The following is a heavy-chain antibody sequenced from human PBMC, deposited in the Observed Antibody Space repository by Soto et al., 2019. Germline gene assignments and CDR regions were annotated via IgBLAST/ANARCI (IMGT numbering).Heavy chain of an antibody. CDR1: GGSFSGYY. D-gene: IGHD6-19*01. CDR3: ARGGDKQWRVPFDY. CDR2: INHSGST. V-gene: IGHV4-34*01. Sequence: QVQLQQWGAGLLKPSETLSLTCAVYGGSFSGYYWSWIRQPPGKGLEWIGEINHSGSTNYNPSLKSRVTXXVXTXXNQFALKLSSVTAADTAVYYCARGGDKQWRVPFDYWGQGTLVTVSS. J-gene: IGHJ4*02.